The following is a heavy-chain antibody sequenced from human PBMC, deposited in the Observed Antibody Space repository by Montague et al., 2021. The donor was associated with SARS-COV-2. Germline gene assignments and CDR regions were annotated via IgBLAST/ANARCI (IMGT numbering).Heavy chain of an antibody. J-gene: IGHJ4*02. V-gene: IGHV2-5*02. D-gene: IGHD5-18*01. CDR2: IYWDDDK. CDR3: AHKSAMFTASYFDY. Sequence: PALVKPTQTLTLTCTFSGFSLSTSGVGVGWIRQPPGKALEWLALIYWDDDKRYSPSLKSRLTITKDTSKNQVVLTVTNMDPVDTATYYCAHKSAMFTASYFDYWGQGTLVTVSS. CDR1: GFSLSTSGVG.